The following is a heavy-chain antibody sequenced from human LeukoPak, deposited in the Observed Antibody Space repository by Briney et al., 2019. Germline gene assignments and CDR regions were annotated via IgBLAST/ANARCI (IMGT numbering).Heavy chain of an antibody. D-gene: IGHD3-3*01. Sequence: ASVKVSCKVSGYSLTELSMYWVRQAPGKGLEWMGGFDPEDGETIYAQKFQGRVTMTEDTSTDTAYMELSSLRSEDTAVYYCAVGMGVVTPLGYWGQGTLVTVSS. V-gene: IGHV1-24*01. J-gene: IGHJ4*02. CDR2: FDPEDGET. CDR3: AVGMGVVTPLGY. CDR1: GYSLTELS.